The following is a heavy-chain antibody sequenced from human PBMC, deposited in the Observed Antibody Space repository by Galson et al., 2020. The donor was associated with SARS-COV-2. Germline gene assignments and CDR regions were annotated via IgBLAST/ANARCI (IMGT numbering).Heavy chain of an antibody. CDR2: ISGSEGAT. Sequence: TGGSLRLYCAASGFTFSKYAMSWVRQAPGKGLEWVSIISGTISGSEGATDYGDSVKGRFTISRDNSQSSLYLQMNGLRVDDTAIYYCANLPNGRSGVVETDAFDLWGQGTMVTVSS. D-gene: IGHD2-8*01. J-gene: IGHJ3*01. CDR1: GFTFSKYA. CDR3: ANLPNGRSGVVETDAFDL. V-gene: IGHV3-23*01.